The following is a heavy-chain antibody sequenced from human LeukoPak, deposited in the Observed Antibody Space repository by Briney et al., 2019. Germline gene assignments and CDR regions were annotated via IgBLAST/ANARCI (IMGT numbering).Heavy chain of an antibody. D-gene: IGHD6-13*01. J-gene: IGHJ4*02. CDR2: INPNSGGT. V-gene: IGHV1-2*02. Sequence: ASVKVSCKASGYTFTNYDINWVRQATGQGLEWMGWINPNSGGTNYAQKFQGRVTMTRDTSISTAYMELSRLRSDDTAVYYCARDGGLRLAAAGTNGYWGQGTLVTVSS. CDR3: ARDGGLRLAAAGTNGY. CDR1: GYTFTNYD.